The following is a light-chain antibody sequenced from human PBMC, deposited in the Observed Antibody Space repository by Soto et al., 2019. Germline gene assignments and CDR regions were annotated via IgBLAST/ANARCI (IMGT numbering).Light chain of an antibody. CDR3: QQYSGNPWT. CDR2: DAS. J-gene: IGKJ1*01. V-gene: IGKV1-5*01. Sequence: DIQMTQSPSTLSASVGDRVTITCRASQSISSWLAWYQQKPGKAPKLLIYDASSLESGVPSRFSGSGSGTEFNLTISSLQPDDFATYYCQQYSGNPWTFGQGTKVEIK. CDR1: QSISSW.